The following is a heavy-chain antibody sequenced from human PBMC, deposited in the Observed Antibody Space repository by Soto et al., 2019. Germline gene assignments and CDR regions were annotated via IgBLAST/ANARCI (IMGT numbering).Heavy chain of an antibody. D-gene: IGHD3-10*01. CDR1: DFTLSNAR. CDR3: STGGYPSGLDY. J-gene: IGHJ4*02. Sequence: EVQLVESGGGSVKPGGSLRLSCAVSDFTLSNARMNWVRQAPGKGLEWVGRINSKVDGGTTDYAAPVKGRFTISRDDSKNMLFLQMNSLKSEDTAVYYCSTGGYPSGLDYWGQGTLVTVSS. CDR2: INSKVDGGTT. V-gene: IGHV3-15*07.